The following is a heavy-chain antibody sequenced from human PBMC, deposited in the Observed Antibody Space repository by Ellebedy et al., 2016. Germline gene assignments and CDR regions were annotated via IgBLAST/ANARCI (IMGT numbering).Heavy chain of an antibody. CDR3: AGRIAAAGTLYYMDV. V-gene: IGHV1-8*01. CDR2: MNPNSGNT. CDR1: GYTFTSYD. D-gene: IGHD6-13*01. Sequence: ASVKVSXXASGYTFTSYDINWVRQATGQGLEWMGWMNPNSGNTGYAQKFQGRVTMTRNTSISTAYMELSSLRSEDTAVYYCAGRIAAAGTLYYMDVWGKGTTVTVSS. J-gene: IGHJ6*03.